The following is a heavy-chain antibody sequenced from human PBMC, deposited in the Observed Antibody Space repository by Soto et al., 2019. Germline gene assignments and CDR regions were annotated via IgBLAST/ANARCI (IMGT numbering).Heavy chain of an antibody. V-gene: IGHV4-59*01. D-gene: IGHD3-9*01. CDR1: GGSISTYF. CDR3: ARMYYDIWTNYRTFDS. Sequence: SETLSLTCTVSGGSISTYFWTWIRQPPVNGLEFIGYIYYTFGTSYNPSLKSRFTISLYTSKNHFSLNLISLTAAYTAVYYFARMYYDIWTNYRTFDSWGQGALVTVSS. J-gene: IGHJ4*02. CDR2: IYYTFGT.